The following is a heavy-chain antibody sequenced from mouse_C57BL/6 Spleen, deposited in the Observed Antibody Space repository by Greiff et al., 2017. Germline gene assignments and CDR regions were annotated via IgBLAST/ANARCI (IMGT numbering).Heavy chain of an antibody. V-gene: IGHV5-12*01. CDR1: GFTFSDYY. Sequence: EVKLVESGGGLVQPGGSLKLSCAASGFTFSDYYMYWVRQTPEQRLEWVAYISNGGGSTYYPDTVKGRFTITRDKAKNTLYLQVGRLKSKETARYYCARVDVSSTGYFDVWGTGTTVTVSS. CDR3: ARVDVSSTGYFDV. CDR2: ISNGGGST. D-gene: IGHD1-1*01. J-gene: IGHJ1*03.